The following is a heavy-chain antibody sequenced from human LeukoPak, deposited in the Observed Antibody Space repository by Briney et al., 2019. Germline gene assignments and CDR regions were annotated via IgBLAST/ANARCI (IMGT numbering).Heavy chain of an antibody. CDR1: GYTFTNYG. D-gene: IGHD6-13*01. J-gene: IGHJ4*02. Sequence: ASVKVSCKASGYTFTNYGITWVRQAPGQGLEWMGWISAYNGNANYAQKLQGRVTMTTDTSTNTAYMDLRSLRSDDTALYYCARGIAAAGIDYWGQGTLVTVSS. CDR3: ARGIAAAGIDY. V-gene: IGHV1-18*01. CDR2: ISAYNGNA.